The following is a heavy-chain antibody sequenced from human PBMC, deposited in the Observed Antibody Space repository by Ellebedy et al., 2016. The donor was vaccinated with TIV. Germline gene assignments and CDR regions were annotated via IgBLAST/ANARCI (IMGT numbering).Heavy chain of an antibody. CDR2: ISASGGNT. V-gene: IGHV3-23*01. CDR3: AKGGQWFDP. Sequence: GESLKISCAASGFTFSSYAMNWVRQAPGKGLEWVATISASGGNTYSADSVKGRFTISRDNSKNTLYLQMNTLRAEDTAVYYCAKGGQWFDPWGQGTLVTVSS. CDR1: GFTFSSYA. J-gene: IGHJ5*02.